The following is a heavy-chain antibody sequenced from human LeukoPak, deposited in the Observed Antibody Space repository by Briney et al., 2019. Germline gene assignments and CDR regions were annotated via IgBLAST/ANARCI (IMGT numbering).Heavy chain of an antibody. J-gene: IGHJ6*02. V-gene: IGHV3-23*01. CDR1: GFTFSAYA. D-gene: IGHD3-10*02. Sequence: TGGSLRLSCEASGFTFSAYAMTWVRQAPGKGLEWVSSIGSHNKPHYSESVKGRFAISRDNSKSMLFLQLNSLRAEDTALYYCARDLHYYVAMDVRGQGTTVTVSS. CDR3: ARDLHYYVAMDV. CDR2: IGSHNKP.